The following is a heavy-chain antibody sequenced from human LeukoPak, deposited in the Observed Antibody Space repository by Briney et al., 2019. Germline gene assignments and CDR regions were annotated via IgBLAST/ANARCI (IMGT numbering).Heavy chain of an antibody. CDR3: ARAFGELSWFDP. Sequence: GGSLRLSCAASGFTFRSYGMHWVRQAPGKGLEWVSYISISGSTIYYADSVKGRFTISRDNAKNSLYLQMNSLRAEDTAVYYCARAFGELSWFDPWGQGTLVTVSS. D-gene: IGHD3-10*01. J-gene: IGHJ5*02. CDR2: ISISGSTI. V-gene: IGHV3-48*03. CDR1: GFTFRSYG.